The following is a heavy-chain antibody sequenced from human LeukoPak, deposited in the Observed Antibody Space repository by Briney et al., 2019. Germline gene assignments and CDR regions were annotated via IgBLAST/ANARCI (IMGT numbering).Heavy chain of an antibody. Sequence: ASVKVSCKASGYTFTSYGISWVRQAPGQGLEWMGWMNPNSGNTGYAQKFQGRVTMTRNTSISTAYMELSSLRSEDTAVYYCARGVPPRWFGELLNYYYMDVWGKGTTVTISS. V-gene: IGHV1-8*02. CDR3: ARGVPPRWFGELLNYYYMDV. J-gene: IGHJ6*03. CDR1: GYTFTSYG. D-gene: IGHD3-10*01. CDR2: MNPNSGNT.